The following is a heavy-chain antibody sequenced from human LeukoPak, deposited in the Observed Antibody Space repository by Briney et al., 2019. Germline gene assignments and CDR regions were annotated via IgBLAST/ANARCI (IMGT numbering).Heavy chain of an antibody. Sequence: ASVKVSCKVSGYTLTDLSVHRVRQAPGKGLEWMGGFDPVPGETIYAEKFQGRVTMTEDTSTDTAYMELSSLRSEDTAVYYCATDHPVTMIVAHAFDIWGQGTMVTASS. CDR2: FDPVPGET. J-gene: IGHJ3*02. V-gene: IGHV1-24*01. CDR1: GYTLTDLS. CDR3: ATDHPVTMIVAHAFDI. D-gene: IGHD3-22*01.